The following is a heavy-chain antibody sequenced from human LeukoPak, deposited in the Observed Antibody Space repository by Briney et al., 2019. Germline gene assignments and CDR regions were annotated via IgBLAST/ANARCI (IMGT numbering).Heavy chain of an antibody. J-gene: IGHJ4*02. CDR1: GFTFDDYA. CDR2: ISWNSGSI. D-gene: IGHD2-21*02. Sequence: PGRSLRLSCAASGFTFDDYAMHWVRQAPGKGLEWVSGISWNSGSIGYADSVKGRFTISRDNAKNSLYLQMNSLRAEDTALYYCAKGPCGDCYSVFDYWGQGTLVTVSS. CDR3: AKGPCGDCYSVFDY. V-gene: IGHV3-9*01.